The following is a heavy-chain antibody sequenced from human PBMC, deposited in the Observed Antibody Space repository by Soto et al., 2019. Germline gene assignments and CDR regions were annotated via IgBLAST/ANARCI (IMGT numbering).Heavy chain of an antibody. CDR2: ISSSSSYI. CDR1: GFTFSSYS. D-gene: IGHD6-19*01. Sequence: EVQLVESGGGLVKPGGSLRLSCAASGFTFSSYSMNWVRQAPGKGLEWVSSISSSSSYIYYADSVKGRFTISRDNAKNSLYQQMNSLRAEDTAVYYCAREGIAVAQGDWFDPWGQGTLVTVSS. V-gene: IGHV3-21*01. CDR3: AREGIAVAQGDWFDP. J-gene: IGHJ5*02.